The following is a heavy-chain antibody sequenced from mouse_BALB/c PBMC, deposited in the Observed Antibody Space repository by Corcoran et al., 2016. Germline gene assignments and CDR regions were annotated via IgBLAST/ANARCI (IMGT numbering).Heavy chain of an antibody. CDR3: AREDGNFSFAY. CDR2: INTYIGEP. J-gene: IGHJ3*01. D-gene: IGHD2-1*01. V-gene: IGHV9-3-1*01. Sequence: QIQLVQSGPELKKPGETVKISCKASGYTFTNYGMNWVKQAPGKGLKWMGWINTYIGEPTYADDFKGRFAFSLETSASTAYLQINNLKNEDTATYFCAREDGNFSFAYWGQGTLVTVSA. CDR1: GYTFTNYG.